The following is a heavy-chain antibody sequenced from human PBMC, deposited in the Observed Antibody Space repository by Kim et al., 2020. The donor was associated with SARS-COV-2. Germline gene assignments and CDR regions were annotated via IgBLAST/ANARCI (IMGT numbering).Heavy chain of an antibody. CDR2: INAGNGNT. V-gene: IGHV1-3*01. D-gene: IGHD2-15*01. CDR1: GYTFTTYA. J-gene: IGHJ6*02. CDR3: ARDTWGYCSGGSCYVSYGMDV. Sequence: ASVKVSCKASGYTFTTYAMHWVRQAPGQRLEWMGWINAGNGNTKYSQKFQGRVTITRDTSASTAYMELSSLRSEDTAVYYCARDTWGYCSGGSCYVSYGMDVWGQGTTVTVSS.